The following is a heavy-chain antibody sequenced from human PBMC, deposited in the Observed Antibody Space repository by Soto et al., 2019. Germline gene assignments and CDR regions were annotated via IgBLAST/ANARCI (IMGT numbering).Heavy chain of an antibody. D-gene: IGHD6-13*01. CDR3: AKGGAMYSSSPLDY. J-gene: IGHJ4*02. Sequence: EVQLLESGGGLVQPGGSLRLSCAASGFTFSSYAMTWVRQAPGKGLERVSAVRGNGGNTYYADSLKGRFTVSRDNSKNTLYLQMSSLRVEDTAIYYCAKGGAMYSSSPLDYWGQGTLVTVSS. CDR2: VRGNGGNT. CDR1: GFTFSSYA. V-gene: IGHV3-23*01.